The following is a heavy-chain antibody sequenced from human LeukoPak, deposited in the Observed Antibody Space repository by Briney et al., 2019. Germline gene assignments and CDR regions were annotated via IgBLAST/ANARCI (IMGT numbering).Heavy chain of an antibody. CDR2: ISSSSSYI. V-gene: IGHV3-21*01. D-gene: IGHD4-11*01. CDR3: ARDRTSGGYSNYALDY. Sequence: GGSLRLSCAASGFTFSSYSMNWVRQAPGKGLEWVSSISSSSSYIYYADLVKGRFTISRDNAKNSLYLQMNSLRAEDTAVYYCARDRTSGGYSNYALDYWGQGTLVTVSS. J-gene: IGHJ4*02. CDR1: GFTFSSYS.